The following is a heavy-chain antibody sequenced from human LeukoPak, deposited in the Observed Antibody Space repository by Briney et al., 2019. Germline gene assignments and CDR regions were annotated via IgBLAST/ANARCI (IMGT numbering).Heavy chain of an antibody. J-gene: IGHJ3*01. D-gene: IGHD1-26*01. CDR2: ISGTGGRT. Sequence: GGSLRLSCAASGVTFSSYAMSWVRQAPGKGLEWVSGISGTGGRTYYADSVKGRFTISRDNAKSSLYLQMDSLRDEDTAVYYCARDGGGTGGTYHHTFDLWGQGTMVTVSS. V-gene: IGHV3-23*01. CDR3: ARDGGGTGGTYHHTFDL. CDR1: GVTFSSYA.